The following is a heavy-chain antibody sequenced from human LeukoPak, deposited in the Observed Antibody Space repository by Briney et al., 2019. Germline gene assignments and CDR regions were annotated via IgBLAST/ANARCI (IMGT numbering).Heavy chain of an antibody. D-gene: IGHD3-16*02. J-gene: IGHJ4*02. V-gene: IGHV3-48*02. Sequence: GGSLRLSCAASGFTFSSYAMSWVRQAPGKGLEWVSYISSSSSTIYYADSVKGRFTISRDNAKNSLYLQMNSLRDEDTAVYYCARVSGGERPTFGGVIVHFDYWGQGTLVTVSS. CDR1: GFTFSSYA. CDR2: ISSSSSTI. CDR3: ARVSGGERPTFGGVIVHFDY.